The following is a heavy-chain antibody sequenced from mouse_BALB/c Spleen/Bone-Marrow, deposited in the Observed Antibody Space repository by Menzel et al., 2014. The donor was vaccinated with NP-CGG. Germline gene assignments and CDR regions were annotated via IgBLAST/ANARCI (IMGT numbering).Heavy chain of an antibody. CDR1: GYTFTRHW. J-gene: IGHJ3*01. D-gene: IGHD2-12*01. Sequence: VQLQQSGAELVRPGASVTLSCKASGYTFTRHWVHWVTQRPGQGLEWIGNIYPSDVNTNYTQKFKDKATLTEDKSSNTAYMKSSRPKDEESAVDHSANYKNDGREYWGQGTLGTGYA. V-gene: IGHV1-69*02. CDR3: ANYKNDGREY. CDR2: IYPSDVNT.